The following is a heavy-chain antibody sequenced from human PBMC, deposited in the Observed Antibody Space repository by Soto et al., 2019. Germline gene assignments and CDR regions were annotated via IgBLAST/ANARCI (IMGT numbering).Heavy chain of an antibody. CDR2: FSGGSGAI. J-gene: IGHJ4*02. Sequence: VGSLRLSCAVSGFSLGPYGVTWVRQTPEKGLEWVTGFSGGSGAIFYAGSVRGRFTISRDSSTAYLQMNNLRPEDTAVYFCARWNGFGDSWGQGSLVTVSS. V-gene: IGHV3-23*01. CDR3: ARWNGFGDS. CDR1: GFSLGPYG. D-gene: IGHD1-1*01.